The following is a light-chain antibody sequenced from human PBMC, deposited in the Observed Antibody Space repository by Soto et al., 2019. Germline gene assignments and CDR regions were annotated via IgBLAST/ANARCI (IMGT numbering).Light chain of an antibody. CDR2: DAY. J-gene: IGKJ5*01. V-gene: IGKV3-11*01. Sequence: EIVLTQPPATLSLSPGERATLSCRASQSVRGYLAWYQQKLGQAPRLLISDAYNRAAGVPARFSGSGSGADFTLTISRLEPEDFAVYYCQQYSDWPPITFGQGTRLEN. CDR3: QQYSDWPPIT. CDR1: QSVRGY.